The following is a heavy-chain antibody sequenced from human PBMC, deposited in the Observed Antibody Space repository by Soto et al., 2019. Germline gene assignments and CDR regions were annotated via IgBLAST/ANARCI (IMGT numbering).Heavy chain of an antibody. CDR2: ISGSGGST. V-gene: IGHV3-23*01. CDR3: AKDKYGITTGDWFDP. J-gene: IGHJ5*02. CDR1: GFTFSSYA. Sequence: PGGSLRLSCAASGFTFSSYAMSWVRQAPGKGLEWVSAISGSGGSTYYAGSVKGRFTISRDNSKNTLYLQMNSLRAEDTAVYYCAKDKYGITTGDWFDPWGQGTLVTVSS. D-gene: IGHD1-1*01.